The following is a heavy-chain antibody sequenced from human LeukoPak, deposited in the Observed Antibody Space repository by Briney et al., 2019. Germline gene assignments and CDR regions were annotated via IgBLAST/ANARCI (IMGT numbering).Heavy chain of an antibody. CDR1: RFTFSSYA. CDR2: ISYDGSNK. J-gene: IGHJ4*02. CDR3: ARVPRSGYCSSTSCYVYGY. V-gene: IGHV3-30-3*01. Sequence: GRSLRLSCAASRFTFSSYAMHWVRQAPGKGLEWVAVISYDGSNKYYADSVKGRFTISRDNSKNTLYLQMNSLRAEDTAVYYCARVPRSGYCSSTSCYVYGYWGQGTLVTVSS. D-gene: IGHD2-2*01.